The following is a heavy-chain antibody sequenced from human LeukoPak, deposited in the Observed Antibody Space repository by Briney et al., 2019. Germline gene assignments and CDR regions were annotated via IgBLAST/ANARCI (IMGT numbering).Heavy chain of an antibody. CDR1: GFTFSDYY. CDR3: ARDWMPSSGWHSGY. J-gene: IGHJ4*02. V-gene: IGHV3-11*04. D-gene: IGHD6-19*01. Sequence: GGSLRLSCAASGFTFSDYYMSWIRQAPGKGLEWVSYISSSGSTIYHADSVKGRFTISRDNATNSLYLQMNILRAEDTAVYYCARDWMPSSGWHSGYWGQGTLVTVSS. CDR2: ISSSGSTI.